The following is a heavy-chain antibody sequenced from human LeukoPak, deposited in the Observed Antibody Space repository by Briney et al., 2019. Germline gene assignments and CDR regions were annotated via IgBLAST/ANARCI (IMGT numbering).Heavy chain of an antibody. D-gene: IGHD2-15*01. CDR2: INTNTGNP. V-gene: IGHV7-4-1*02. CDR3: ARSRRVAVPSTLNSADDYYYYMDV. Sequence: ASVKVSCKASGYTFTSYAMNWVRQAPGQGLEWMGWINTNTGNPTYAQGFTGRFVFSFDTSVSTAYLQISSLNIEDTAIYYCARSRRVAVPSTLNSADDYYYYMDVWGKGTTVTVSS. CDR1: GYTFTSYA. J-gene: IGHJ6*03.